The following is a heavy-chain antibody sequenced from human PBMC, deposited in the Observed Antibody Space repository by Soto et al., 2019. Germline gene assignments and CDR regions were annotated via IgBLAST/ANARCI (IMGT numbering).Heavy chain of an antibody. D-gene: IGHD4-17*01. J-gene: IGHJ4*02. V-gene: IGHV3-23*01. CDR3: AKRATTVPTPGNYFDC. CDR1: GFSFSDYS. CDR2: LTPAGTT. Sequence: EVQLLESGGGLVQPGGSLRLSCAASGFSFSDYSMTWVRQTPGRGLEWVSTLTPAGTTFYSDSVKGRFTISRDNNRNTLSLQMLNLRAEDTARYYCAKRATTVPTPGNYFDCWGQGTLVTVSS.